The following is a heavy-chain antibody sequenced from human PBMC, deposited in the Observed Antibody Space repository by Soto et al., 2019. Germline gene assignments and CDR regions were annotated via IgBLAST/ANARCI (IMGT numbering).Heavy chain of an antibody. V-gene: IGHV4-30-2*01. Sequence: LTCAVSGGSISSGGYSWSWIRQPPGKGLEWIGYIYHSGSTYYNPSLKSRVTISVDRSKNQFSLKLSSVTAADTAVYYCAKGRNNWNYIRVFGMYVLGQGTTVTVSS. CDR2: IYHSGST. J-gene: IGHJ6*02. CDR3: AKGRNNWNYIRVFGMYV. CDR1: GGSISSGGYS. D-gene: IGHD1-7*01.